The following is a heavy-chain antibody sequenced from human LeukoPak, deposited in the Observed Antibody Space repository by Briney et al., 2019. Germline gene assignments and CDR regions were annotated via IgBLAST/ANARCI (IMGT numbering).Heavy chain of an antibody. D-gene: IGHD2/OR15-2a*01. Sequence: SETLSLTCTVSGASISRSDYFWGWIRQPPGKGLEWIGSIYYSGSTYYSPSLKGRVTISVDTSKNQFSLKLSSVTAADTAVYYCARGATSLSYFDSRGQGTLVTVSS. CDR2: IYYSGST. V-gene: IGHV4-39*07. CDR1: GASISRSDYF. J-gene: IGHJ4*02. CDR3: ARGATSLSYFDS.